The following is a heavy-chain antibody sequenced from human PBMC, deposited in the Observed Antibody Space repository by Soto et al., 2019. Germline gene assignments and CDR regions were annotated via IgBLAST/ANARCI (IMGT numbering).Heavy chain of an antibody. CDR2: ISSSGTTV. D-gene: IGHD2-8*01. CDR3: ARAGVY. J-gene: IGHJ4*02. Sequence: GGSLRLSCAASGFTFSRYEMNWIRQAPGKGLEWVSYISSSGTTVHYADSVKGRFTISRDNAKNSLFLQMNSLGAADTALYYCARAGVYWGQGTLVTVSS. V-gene: IGHV3-48*03. CDR1: GFTFSRYE.